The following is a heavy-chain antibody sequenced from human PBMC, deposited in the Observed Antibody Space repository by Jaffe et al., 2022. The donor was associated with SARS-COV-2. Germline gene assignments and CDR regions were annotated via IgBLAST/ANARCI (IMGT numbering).Heavy chain of an antibody. CDR1: GFTFNTYA. Sequence: EVQLVESGGGLVQPGGSLRLSCAASGFTFNTYAMSWVRQAPGKGLEWVSVISNSGGGTYYADSVRGRFTISRDNSKNALYLYMNSLRVEDTAVYYCAKAPETNYGRFDYCGQGTLVTVSS. D-gene: IGHD4-17*01. V-gene: IGHV3-23*04. CDR2: ISNSGGGT. J-gene: IGHJ4*02. CDR3: AKAPETNYGRFDY.